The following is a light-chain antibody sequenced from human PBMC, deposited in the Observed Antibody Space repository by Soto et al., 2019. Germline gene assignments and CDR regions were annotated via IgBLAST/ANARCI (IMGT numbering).Light chain of an antibody. CDR3: QQYNTYWT. CDR2: KAS. J-gene: IGKJ1*01. Sequence: IQMTQSPSTLPASVGDRVNITCRGGQSISSWLAWYQQKPGKAPKLLIYKASTLESGVPSRFSGSGSGTEFTLTISSLQPDDFATYYCQQYNTYWTFGQGTKVEIK. CDR1: QSISSW. V-gene: IGKV1-5*03.